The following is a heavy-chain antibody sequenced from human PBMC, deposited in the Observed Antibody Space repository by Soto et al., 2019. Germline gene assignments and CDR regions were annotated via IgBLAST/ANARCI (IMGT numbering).Heavy chain of an antibody. CDR1: GFTFGSYA. J-gene: IGHJ3*02. D-gene: IGHD4-17*01. Sequence: EVQLLESGGGLVQPGGSLRLSCAASGFTFGSYAISWVRQAPGKGLEWVSAISTSGRSSYYADSVKGRFTISRDNSKNTLYLQMNSLRAEDTAIYYCAKDADYGDSGGRPFNIWGQGTMVTVSS. CDR2: ISTSGRSS. CDR3: AKDADYGDSGGRPFNI. V-gene: IGHV3-23*01.